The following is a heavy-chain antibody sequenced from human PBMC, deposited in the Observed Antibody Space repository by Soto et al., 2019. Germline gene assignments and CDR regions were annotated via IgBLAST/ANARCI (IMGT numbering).Heavy chain of an antibody. J-gene: IGHJ4*02. D-gene: IGHD4-17*01. Sequence: GGSLRLSCSASGFRFSDYGMHWVRQAPGKGLEWVSLITDNGGSTYYADSVKGRFTISRDNTKNTLFLQMNSLRAEDTAVYYCAKERATTTAFDYWGQGALVTVSS. CDR1: GFRFSDYG. V-gene: IGHV3-23*01. CDR3: AKERATTTAFDY. CDR2: ITDNGGST.